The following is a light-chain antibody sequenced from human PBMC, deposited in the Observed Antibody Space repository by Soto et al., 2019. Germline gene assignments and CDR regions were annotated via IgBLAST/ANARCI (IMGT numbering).Light chain of an antibody. CDR2: SAS. Sequence: DSQMTQSPAALAASVGDRVTIICRASQGINNYLAWYQQKPGKVPVLLIYSASTLKSGVPSRFSGRGAGTDFALTISSLQPEDFATYYCQQYDRAPRTFGQGTKVDIK. J-gene: IGKJ1*01. CDR3: QQYDRAPRT. V-gene: IGKV1-27*01. CDR1: QGINNY.